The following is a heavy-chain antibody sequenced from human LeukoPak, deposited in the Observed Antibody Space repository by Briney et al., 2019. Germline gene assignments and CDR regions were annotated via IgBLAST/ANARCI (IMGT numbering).Heavy chain of an antibody. V-gene: IGHV4-31*03. D-gene: IGHD3-10*01. Sequence: SSQTLSLTCTVSGGSISSGGYYWSWIRQHPGKGLEWIGYIYYSGSTYYNPSLKSRVTISVDTSKNQFSLKLSSVTAADTAVYYCARGPEGSGSFDPWGQGTLVTVSS. CDR3: ARGPEGSGSFDP. J-gene: IGHJ5*02. CDR2: IYYSGST. CDR1: GGSISSGGYY.